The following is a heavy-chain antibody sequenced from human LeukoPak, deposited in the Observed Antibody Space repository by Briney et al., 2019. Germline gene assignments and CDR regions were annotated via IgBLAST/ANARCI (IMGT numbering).Heavy chain of an antibody. CDR1: GGSFSGYY. V-gene: IGHV4-34*01. J-gene: IGHJ6*03. Sequence: SETLSLTCAVYGGSFSGYYWSWIRQPPGKGLEWIGEINHSGSTNYNPSLKSRVTISVDTSKNQFSLKLSSVTAADTAVYYCARGYVDTAMVRYNYYYYMDVWGKGTTVTVSS. CDR3: ARGYVDTAMVRYNYYYYMDV. CDR2: INHSGST. D-gene: IGHD5-18*01.